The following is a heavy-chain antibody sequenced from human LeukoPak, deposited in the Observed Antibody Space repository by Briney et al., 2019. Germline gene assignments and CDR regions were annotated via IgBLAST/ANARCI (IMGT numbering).Heavy chain of an antibody. CDR3: AREKQRRDGYKGVVFDY. D-gene: IGHD5-24*01. Sequence: GSSVKVSCKASGGTFSSYAISWVRQAPGQGLEWMGGIIPIFGTANYAQKFQGRVTITADESTSTAYMELSSLRSEDTAVYYCAREKQRRDGYKGVVFDYWGQGTLVTVSS. CDR1: GGTFSSYA. J-gene: IGHJ4*02. CDR2: IIPIFGTA. V-gene: IGHV1-69*01.